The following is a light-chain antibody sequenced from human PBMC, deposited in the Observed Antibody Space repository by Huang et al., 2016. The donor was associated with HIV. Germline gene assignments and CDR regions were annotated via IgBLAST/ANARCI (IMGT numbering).Light chain of an antibody. J-gene: IGKJ1*01. Sequence: EIVMTQSPATLSVSPGERATLSCRASQSVRSNLAWYQQKPGQAPRLLIYGASTRATCIPARCSGSGSGTEFTLTISSLQSEDFAVYYCQRYNNWPPWTVGRGTEVEIK. V-gene: IGKV3-15*01. CDR1: QSVRSN. CDR3: QRYNNWPPWT. CDR2: GAS.